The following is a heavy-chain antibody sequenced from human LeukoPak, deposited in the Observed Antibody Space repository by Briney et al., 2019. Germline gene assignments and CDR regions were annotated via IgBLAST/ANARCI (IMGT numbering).Heavy chain of an antibody. V-gene: IGHV4-39*07. J-gene: IGHJ5*02. Sequence: KTSETLSLTCTVSGGSISSSSYYWGWIRQPPGKGLEWIGSIYYSGITYYNPSLRSRVTISVDTSKNQFSLTLRSVTAADTAVYYCARGLWDYDILTGYYPASWFDPWGQGTLVTVSS. CDR2: IYYSGIT. D-gene: IGHD3-9*01. CDR1: GGSISSSSYY. CDR3: ARGLWDYDILTGYYPASWFDP.